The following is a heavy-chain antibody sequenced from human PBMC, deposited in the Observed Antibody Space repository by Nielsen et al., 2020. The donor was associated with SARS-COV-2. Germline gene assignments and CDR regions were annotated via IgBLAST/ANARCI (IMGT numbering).Heavy chain of an antibody. CDR1: GFTFSSHA. Sequence: GGSLRLSCAASGFTFSSHAMSWVRQAPGKGLEWVSGIRSSGENTYYADSVKGRFTISRDNSKNTLYLQMNSLRAEDTAVYYCAKDFAGNYPTYFDYWGQGTLVTVSS. CDR3: AKDFAGNYPTYFDY. D-gene: IGHD3-10*01. V-gene: IGHV3-23*01. CDR2: IRSSGENT. J-gene: IGHJ4*02.